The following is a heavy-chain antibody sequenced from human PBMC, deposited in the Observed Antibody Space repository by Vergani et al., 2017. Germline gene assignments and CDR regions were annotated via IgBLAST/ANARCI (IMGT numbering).Heavy chain of an antibody. CDR1: GGTFSSYA. J-gene: IGHJ4*02. CDR3: ATPASVEYCSGGSCYSGFDY. CDR2: IIPIFGTA. D-gene: IGHD2-15*01. V-gene: IGHV1-69*01. Sequence: QVQLVQSGAEVKKPGSSVKVSCKASGGTFSSYAISWVRQAPGQGREWMGGIIPIFGTANYAQKFQGRVTITADESTSTAYRELSSLRSEDTAVYYCATPASVEYCSGGSCYSGFDYWGQGTLVTVSS.